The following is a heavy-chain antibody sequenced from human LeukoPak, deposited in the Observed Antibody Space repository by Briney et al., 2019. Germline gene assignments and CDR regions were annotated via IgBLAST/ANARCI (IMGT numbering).Heavy chain of an antibody. CDR1: GGTFSSYA. CDR2: IIPIFGTA. Sequence: SVKVFCKASGGTFSSYAISWVRQAPGQGLEWMGGIIPIFGTANYAQKFQGRVTITADKSTSTAYMELRSLRSDDTAVYYCARGVVVVPAAIWFDLWGQGTLVTVSS. J-gene: IGHJ5*02. CDR3: ARGVVVVPAAIWFDL. D-gene: IGHD2-2*01. V-gene: IGHV1-69*06.